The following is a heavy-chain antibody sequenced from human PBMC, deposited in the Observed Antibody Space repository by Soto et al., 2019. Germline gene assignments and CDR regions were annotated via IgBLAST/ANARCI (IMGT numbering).Heavy chain of an antibody. V-gene: IGHV1-69*02. CDR2: IIPILGIA. Sequence: SVKVSCKASGGTFSSYTISWVRQAPGQGLEWMGRIIPILGIANYAQKFQGRVTITADKSTSTAYMELSSLRSEDTAVYYCAISGSPNNWFDPWGQGTLVTVSS. CDR1: GGTFSSYT. J-gene: IGHJ5*02. CDR3: AISGSPNNWFDP. D-gene: IGHD2-15*01.